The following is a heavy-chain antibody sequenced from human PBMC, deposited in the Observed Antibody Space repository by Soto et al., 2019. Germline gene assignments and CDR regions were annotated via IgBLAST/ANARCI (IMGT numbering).Heavy chain of an antibody. D-gene: IGHD3-22*01. Sequence: SETLSLTCAVPGGSISSGGYSWSWIRQPPGKGLEWIGYIYHSGSTYYNPSLKSRVTISVDRSKNQFSLKLSSVTAADTAVYYCAREPPYYDSSGYRYGMDVWGQGTTVTVSS. J-gene: IGHJ6*02. CDR2: IYHSGST. V-gene: IGHV4-30-2*01. CDR3: AREPPYYDSSGYRYGMDV. CDR1: GGSISSGGYS.